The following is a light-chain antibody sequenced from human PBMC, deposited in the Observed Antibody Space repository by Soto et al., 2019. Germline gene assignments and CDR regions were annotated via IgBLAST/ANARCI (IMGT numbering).Light chain of an antibody. CDR3: CSYAGTNTFV. CDR1: SSDVGSYNL. V-gene: IGLV2-23*01. J-gene: IGLJ1*01. Sequence: QSVLTQPASVXXXXXXXXXISCTGTSSDVGSYNLVSWYQQHPGKAPKLMIYEGNKRPSGVSNRFSGSKSANTASLTISGLQTEDEADYYCCSYAGTNTFVFGTGTKLTVL. CDR2: EGN.